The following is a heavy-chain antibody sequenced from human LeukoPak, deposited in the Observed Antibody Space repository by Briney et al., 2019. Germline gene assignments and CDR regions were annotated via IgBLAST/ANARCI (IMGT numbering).Heavy chain of an antibody. V-gene: IGHV3-30*02. Sequence: GGSLRLSCAASGFTFSSYGMHWVRQAPGKRLEWVAFIRYDGSIKYYPDSVKGRFTISRDNSKNTLYLQMNRLRAEDTAVYYCARGPLPDYWGQGTLVTVSS. CDR2: IRYDGSIK. J-gene: IGHJ4*02. CDR3: ARGPLPDY. CDR1: GFTFSSYG.